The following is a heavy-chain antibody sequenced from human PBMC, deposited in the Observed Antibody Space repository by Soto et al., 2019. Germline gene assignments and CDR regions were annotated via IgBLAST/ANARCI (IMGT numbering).Heavy chain of an antibody. CDR3: AGFSSGTYLFDL. D-gene: IGHD1-26*01. CDR2: IYGTGTT. CDR1: DGSISSYY. J-gene: IGHJ5*02. Sequence: TLSLTCTVSDGSISSYYWSWIRQPPGKGLEWIGYIYGTGTTNYSPSLTNRVTISVDMSKNQFSLRLSSVTAADTAVYYCAGFSSGTYLFDLWGQGTPVTVSS. V-gene: IGHV4-59*01.